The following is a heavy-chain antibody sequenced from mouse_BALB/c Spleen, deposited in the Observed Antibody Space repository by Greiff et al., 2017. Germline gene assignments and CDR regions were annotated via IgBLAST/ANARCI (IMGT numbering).Heavy chain of an antibody. Sequence: LQQPGSELVRPGASVKLSCKASGYTFTSYWMHWVKQRPGQGLEWIGNIYPGSGSTNYDEKFKSKATLTVDTSSSTAYMQLSSLTSEDSAVYYCTREVDYYGYHYAMDYWGQGTSVTVSS. D-gene: IGHD1-2*01. V-gene: IGHV1S22*01. CDR3: TREVDYYGYHYAMDY. CDR1: GYTFTSYW. CDR2: IYPGSGST. J-gene: IGHJ4*01.